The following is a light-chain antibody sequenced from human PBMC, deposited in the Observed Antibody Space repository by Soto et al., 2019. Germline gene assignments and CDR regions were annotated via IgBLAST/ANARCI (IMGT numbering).Light chain of an antibody. J-gene: IGLJ1*01. CDR2: DVS. V-gene: IGLV2-14*01. CDR3: SSYTSRRTYV. Sequence: QSVLTQPASVSGSPGPSITISCTGTSSDVGAYSYVSWYQQHPGKAPKLIIYDVSDRPSGISNRFSGSKSDNTASLTISGLQAEDEAEYYCSSYTSRRTYVFGTGTKVTVL. CDR1: SSDVGAYSY.